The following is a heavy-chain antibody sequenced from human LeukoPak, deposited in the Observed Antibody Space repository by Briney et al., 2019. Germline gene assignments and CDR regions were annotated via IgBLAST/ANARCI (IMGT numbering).Heavy chain of an antibody. CDR3: ARDRAAGTLDF. J-gene: IGHJ4*02. CDR2: IQYSGTT. D-gene: IGHD6-13*01. CDR1: SGSIIGYY. Sequence: PSETLSLTCTVSSGSIIGYYWAWIRQPPRQGQEWIGYIQYSGTTEYNPSLASRATISVDTAKDQFSLNLRSVTAADTAVYYCARDRAAGTLDFWGQGTLVTVSS. V-gene: IGHV4-59*01.